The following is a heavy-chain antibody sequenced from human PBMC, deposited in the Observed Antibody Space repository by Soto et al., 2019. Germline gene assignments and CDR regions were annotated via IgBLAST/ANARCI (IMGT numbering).Heavy chain of an antibody. D-gene: IGHD2-2*01. J-gene: IGHJ6*02. V-gene: IGHV1-58*01. CDR1: GFGFTGAA. CDR2: IVVGSGNT. Sequence: SGKGCYKAAGFGFTGAAVQWVRQARGQRLEWIGWIVVGSGNTNYAQKFQERVTITRDMSTSTAYMELSSLRSEDTAVYYCAADIVVVPAATSDYGMDVWGQGTTVTVSS. CDR3: AADIVVVPAATSDYGMDV.